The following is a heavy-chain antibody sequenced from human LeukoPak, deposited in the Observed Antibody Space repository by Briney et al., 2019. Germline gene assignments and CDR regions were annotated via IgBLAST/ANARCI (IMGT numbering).Heavy chain of an antibody. CDR3: ASPSEDYGDYSDAFDI. J-gene: IGHJ3*02. CDR2: IYSGGST. Sequence: GGSLRLSCAASGCTVSSNYMSWVRQAPGKGLEWVSVIYSGGSTYYADSVKGRFTISRDNSKNTLYLQMNSLRAEDTAVYYCASPSEDYGDYSDAFDIWGQGTMVTVSS. CDR1: GCTVSSNY. V-gene: IGHV3-53*01. D-gene: IGHD4-17*01.